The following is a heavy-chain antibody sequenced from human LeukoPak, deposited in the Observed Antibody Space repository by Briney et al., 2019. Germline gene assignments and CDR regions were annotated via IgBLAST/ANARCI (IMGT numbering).Heavy chain of an antibody. CDR1: GFTFDDYA. V-gene: IGHV3-9*01. Sequence: GGSLRLSCAASGFTFDDYAMHWDRQAPGKGLELGSVIIWNSGSIGYADSVRGRFTISRDNAKHPLYMHMHSLRPAETALYYCAKANGGYYYGSGSYLDAYYFDYWGQGTLVTVSS. CDR2: IIWNSGSI. J-gene: IGHJ4*02. CDR3: AKANGGYYYGSGSYLDAYYFDY. D-gene: IGHD3-10*01.